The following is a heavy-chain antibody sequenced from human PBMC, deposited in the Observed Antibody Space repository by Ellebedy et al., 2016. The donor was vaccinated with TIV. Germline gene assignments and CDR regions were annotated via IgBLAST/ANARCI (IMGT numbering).Heavy chain of an antibody. Sequence: SETLSLXXTVPGGSISSSSYYWGWIRQPPGKGLEWIGSIYYSGSTYYNPSLKSRVTISVDTSKNQFSLKLSSVTAADTAVYYCARVPTKYYYGSGSYLGPYFDYWGQGTLVTVSS. CDR1: GGSISSSSYY. V-gene: IGHV4-39*07. J-gene: IGHJ4*02. CDR3: ARVPTKYYYGSGSYLGPYFDY. CDR2: IYYSGST. D-gene: IGHD3-10*01.